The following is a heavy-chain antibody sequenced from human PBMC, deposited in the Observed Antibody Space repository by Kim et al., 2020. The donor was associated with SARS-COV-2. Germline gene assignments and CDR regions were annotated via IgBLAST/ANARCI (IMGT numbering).Heavy chain of an antibody. CDR1: GFTFDDYA. CDR2: ISGDGGST. J-gene: IGHJ1*01. V-gene: IGHV3-43*02. D-gene: IGHD3-3*01. CDR3: AKEKSPTYYDLTRGVYFQH. Sequence: GGSLRLSCAASGFTFDDYAMHWVRQAPGKGLEWVSLISGDGGSTYYADSVKGRFTISRDNSKNSLYLQMNSLRTEDTALYYCAKEKSPTYYDLTRGVYFQHWGQGTLVTVSS.